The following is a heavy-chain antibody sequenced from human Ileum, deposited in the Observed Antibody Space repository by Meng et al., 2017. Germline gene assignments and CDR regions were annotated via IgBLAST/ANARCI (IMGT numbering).Heavy chain of an antibody. D-gene: IGHD6-13*01. CDR2: ISSSSSYI. J-gene: IGHJ4*02. CDR3: ARGGWAAAGEFDY. CDR1: GFTFSSYS. V-gene: IGHV3-21*01. Sequence: GESLKISCAASGFTFSSYSMNWVRQAPGKGLEWVSSISSSSSYIYYADSVKGRFTISRDNAKNSLYLQMNSLRAEDTAVYYCARGGWAAAGEFDYWGQGTRVT.